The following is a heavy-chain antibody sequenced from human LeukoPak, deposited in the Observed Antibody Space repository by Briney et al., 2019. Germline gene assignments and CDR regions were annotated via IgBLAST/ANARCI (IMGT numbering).Heavy chain of an antibody. CDR3: AKGRIAVALYYGMDV. Sequence: PGGSLRLSCAASGFTFKSYAMNWVRQAPGKGLEWVSSIGGSGGRTYYADSVTGRFTISRDNSKNTVYLQMNSLRAADTAVYYCAKGRIAVALYYGMDVWAKGPRSPSS. J-gene: IGHJ6*02. V-gene: IGHV3-23*01. CDR2: IGGSGGRT. D-gene: IGHD6-19*01. CDR1: GFTFKSYA.